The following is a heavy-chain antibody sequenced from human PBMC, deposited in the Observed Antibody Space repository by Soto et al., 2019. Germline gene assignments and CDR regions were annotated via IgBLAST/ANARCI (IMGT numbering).Heavy chain of an antibody. Sequence: SETLSLTCTVSGGSISSGGYYWSWIRQHPGKGLEWIGYIYYSGSTYYNPSLKSRVTISVDTSKNQFSLKLSSVTAADTAVYYCARDFWSGQDYGMDVWGQGTTVTVSS. D-gene: IGHD3-3*01. V-gene: IGHV4-31*03. CDR1: GGSISSGGYY. CDR3: ARDFWSGQDYGMDV. J-gene: IGHJ6*02. CDR2: IYYSGST.